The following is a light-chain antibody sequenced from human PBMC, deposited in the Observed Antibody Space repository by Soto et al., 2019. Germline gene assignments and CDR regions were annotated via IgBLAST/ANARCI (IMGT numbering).Light chain of an antibody. V-gene: IGLV1-40*01. CDR3: QSYDRSLSGYV. CDR1: SSNIGAGYD. Sequence: QSVLTQPPSVSGAPGQRVTISCTGSSSNIGAGYDVHWYQQLPGTAPKLLIYDNNNRPSGVPDRFSVSKSGTSASLAITGLQAEDEADYYCQSYDRSLSGYVFGTGTKVTVL. CDR2: DNN. J-gene: IGLJ1*01.